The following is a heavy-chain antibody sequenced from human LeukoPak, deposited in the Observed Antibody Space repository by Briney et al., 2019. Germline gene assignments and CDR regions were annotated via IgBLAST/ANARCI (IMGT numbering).Heavy chain of an antibody. CDR3: ARFGDFKSIDY. CDR1: GGSFSGYY. J-gene: IGHJ4*02. D-gene: IGHD3-10*01. Sequence: SETLSLTCAVYGGSFSGYYWSWIRQPPGKGLEWIGEINHSGSTNYNPSLKSRVTISVDTSKNQFSLKLSSVTAADTAVYYCARFGDFKSIDYWGQGTLVTVSS. V-gene: IGHV4-34*01. CDR2: INHSGST.